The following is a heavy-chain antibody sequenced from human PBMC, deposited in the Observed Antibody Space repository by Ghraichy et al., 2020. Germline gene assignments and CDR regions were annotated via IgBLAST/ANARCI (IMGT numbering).Heavy chain of an antibody. V-gene: IGHV3-21*01. CDR1: GFTFSRYV. Sequence: GGSLRLSCAASGFTFSRYVMNWVRQAPGKGLEWVSSKSSISSYMYYADEVKGRFTISRDNAKNSLYLKMNSLRAEDTAVYYVSRDSSTSCDYLGQGTLVTMAS. CDR2: KSSISSYM. CDR3: SRDSSTSCDY. J-gene: IGHJ4*02. D-gene: IGHD2-2*01.